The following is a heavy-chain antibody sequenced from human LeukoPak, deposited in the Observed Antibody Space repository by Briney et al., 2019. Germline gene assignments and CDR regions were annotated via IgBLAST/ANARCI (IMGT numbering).Heavy chain of an antibody. CDR1: GFTFDDYG. D-gene: IGHD6-19*01. Sequence: GGSLRLSCAASGFTFDDYGMSWVRQAPGKGLEWVSGINWNGGSTGYADSVKGRFTISRDNAKNSLYLQMNSLRAEDTALYHCARVVDSGGWYNYYYYMDVWGKGTTVTISS. J-gene: IGHJ6*03. CDR2: INWNGGST. CDR3: ARVVDSGGWYNYYYYMDV. V-gene: IGHV3-20*01.